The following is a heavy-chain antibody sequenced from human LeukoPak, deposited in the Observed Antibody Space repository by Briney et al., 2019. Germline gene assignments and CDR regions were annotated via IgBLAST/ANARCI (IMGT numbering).Heavy chain of an antibody. V-gene: IGHV3-11*01. J-gene: IGHJ6*03. D-gene: IGHD3-16*01. CDR2: ISSSGSTI. CDR3: ARVGQPDPDHYYYYYYMDV. CDR1: GFTFSDYY. Sequence: GGSLRLSCAASGFTFSDYYVSWIRQAPGKGLEWVSYISSSGSTIYYADSVRGRFTISRDNAKNSLYLQMNSLRAEDTAVYYCARVGQPDPDHYYYYYYMDVWGKGTTVTVSS.